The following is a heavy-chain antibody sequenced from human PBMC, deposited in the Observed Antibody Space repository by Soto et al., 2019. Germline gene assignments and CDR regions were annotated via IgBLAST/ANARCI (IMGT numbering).Heavy chain of an antibody. V-gene: IGHV1-69*13. J-gene: IGHJ6*02. D-gene: IGHD3-3*01. CDR3: ATEWKGGMDV. CDR2: IIPIFGTA. Sequence: ASVKVSCKASGGTFSSYAISWVRQAPGQGLEWMGGIIPIFGTANYAQKFQGRVTITADESTSTAYMELSSLRSEDTAVYYCATEWKGGMDVWGQGTTVTVSS. CDR1: GGTFSSYA.